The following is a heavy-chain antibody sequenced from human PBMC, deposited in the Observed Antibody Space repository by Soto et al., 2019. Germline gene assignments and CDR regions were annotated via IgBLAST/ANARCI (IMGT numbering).Heavy chain of an antibody. V-gene: IGHV1-18*01. CDR2: ISAYNGNT. Sequence: ASVKVSCKASGYTFTSYGISWVRQAPGQGLEWMGWISAYNGNTNYAQKLQGRVTMTTDTSTSTAYMELRSLRSDDTAVYYCAGDLVTPPLTYYYYYGMDVWGQGTTVTVS. J-gene: IGHJ6*02. D-gene: IGHD7-27*01. CDR1: GYTFTSYG. CDR3: AGDLVTPPLTYYYYYGMDV.